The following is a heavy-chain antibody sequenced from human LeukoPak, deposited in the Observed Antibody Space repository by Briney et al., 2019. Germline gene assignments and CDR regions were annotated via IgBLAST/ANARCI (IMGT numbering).Heavy chain of an antibody. D-gene: IGHD3-10*01. CDR3: ARGSTKIYGSGSYYIS. CDR1: GGTFSSYA. V-gene: IGHV1-69*13. CDR2: IIPIFGTA. J-gene: IGHJ3*01. Sequence: ASVKVSCKASGGTFSSYAISWVRQAPGQGLEWMGGIIPIFGTANYAQKFQGRVTITADESTSTAYMELSSLRSEDTAVYYCARGSTKIYGSGSYYISWGQGTMVTVSS.